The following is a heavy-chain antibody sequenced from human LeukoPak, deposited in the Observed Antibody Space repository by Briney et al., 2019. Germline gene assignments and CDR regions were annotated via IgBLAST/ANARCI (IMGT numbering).Heavy chain of an antibody. CDR3: ARHPIPRIAADGYFDY. CDR2: IYYSGST. V-gene: IGHV4-39*01. D-gene: IGHD6-13*01. J-gene: IGHJ4*02. Sequence: SETLSLTCSVSSGSISSSRYYWGWIRQPPGKGLGRIGRIYYSGSTYYNQSLKSRVTISVDTSQNQFSLKLTSVTAADTAVYYCARHPIPRIAADGYFDYWGQGTLVTVSS. CDR1: SGSISSSRYY.